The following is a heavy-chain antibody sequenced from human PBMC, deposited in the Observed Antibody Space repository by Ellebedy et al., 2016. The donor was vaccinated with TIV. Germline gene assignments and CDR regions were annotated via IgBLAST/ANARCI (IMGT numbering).Heavy chain of an antibody. Sequence: GESLKISXAASGFTFRSYSLDWVRQAPGKRLEWISYISPTSGSTIYYADSVRGRFTISKNTAKNTLYLQMRSLRDEDTAGYYCVRGAFDNSLDIWGQGTLVTVSS. D-gene: IGHD1-20*01. J-gene: IGHJ3*02. CDR2: ISPTSGSTI. V-gene: IGHV3-48*02. CDR3: VRGAFDNSLDI. CDR1: GFTFRSYS.